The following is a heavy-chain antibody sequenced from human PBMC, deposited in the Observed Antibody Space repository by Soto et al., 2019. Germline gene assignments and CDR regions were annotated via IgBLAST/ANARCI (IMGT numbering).Heavy chain of an antibody. J-gene: IGHJ4*02. V-gene: IGHV5-51*01. Sequence: PGESLKISCKASGYSFTTYWIGWVRQMPGKGLEWMGIMFPIDSDTRYSPSFQGQVTISVDKSINTAYLQWSSLKASDTAIYYCARSIAAGGTQNWGQGTLVTVSS. D-gene: IGHD6-13*01. CDR1: GYSFTTYW. CDR2: MFPIDSDT. CDR3: ARSIAAGGTQN.